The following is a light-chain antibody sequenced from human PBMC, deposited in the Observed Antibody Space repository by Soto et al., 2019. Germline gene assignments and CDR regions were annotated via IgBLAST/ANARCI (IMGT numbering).Light chain of an antibody. Sequence: SYVLTQPPSVSVAPGTTARITCGGDTIGSKSVHWYQQRPGQAPVLVIYYDSDRPSGIPERFSGSNSGNTATLTLSRVEAGDEADYYCQVWDSSSDHLVFGGGTKLTVL. CDR3: QVWDSSSDHLV. CDR2: YDS. J-gene: IGLJ2*01. CDR1: TIGSKS. V-gene: IGLV3-21*01.